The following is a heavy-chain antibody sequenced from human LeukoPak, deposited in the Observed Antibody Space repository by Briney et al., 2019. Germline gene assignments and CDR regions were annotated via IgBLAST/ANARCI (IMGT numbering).Heavy chain of an antibody. CDR3: AARFPTSQWGLHY. CDR1: GFTFTRSA. CDR2: IVVGSGNT. D-gene: IGHD1-26*01. Sequence: ASVKVSCKASGFTFTRSAVQWVRQARGQRLEWIGWIVVGSGNTNYAQKFQERVTITRDMSTSTAYMELSSLRSEDTAVYYCAARFPTSQWGLHYWGQGTLVTVSS. J-gene: IGHJ4*02. V-gene: IGHV1-58*01.